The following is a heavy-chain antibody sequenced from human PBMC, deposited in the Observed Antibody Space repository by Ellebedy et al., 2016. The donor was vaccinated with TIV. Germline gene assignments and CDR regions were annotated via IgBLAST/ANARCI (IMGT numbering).Heavy chain of an antibody. Sequence: PGGSLRLSCAASGFTFSSSWMHWVRQAPGKGPVWLSRINSDGSSTSYADSVKGRFTVSRDNAKNTLYLQMDSLRAEDTAVYYCASPGGVIAAYFDYWGQGTLVTVSS. V-gene: IGHV3-74*01. D-gene: IGHD6-13*01. CDR1: GFTFSSSW. CDR2: INSDGSST. CDR3: ASPGGVIAAYFDY. J-gene: IGHJ4*02.